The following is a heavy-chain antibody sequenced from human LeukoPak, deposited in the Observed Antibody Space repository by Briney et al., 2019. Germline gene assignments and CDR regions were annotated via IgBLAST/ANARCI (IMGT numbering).Heavy chain of an antibody. CDR2: IYYSGST. D-gene: IGHD4-17*01. J-gene: IGHJ4*02. V-gene: IGHV4-59*12. Sequence: PSETLSLTCTVSGGSISSYYWSWIWQPPGKGLEWIGYIYYSGSTNYNPSLKSRVTISVDTSKNQFSLKLSSVTAADTAVYYCARGDYGDYVWGQGTLVTVSS. CDR1: GGSISSYY. CDR3: ARGDYGDYV.